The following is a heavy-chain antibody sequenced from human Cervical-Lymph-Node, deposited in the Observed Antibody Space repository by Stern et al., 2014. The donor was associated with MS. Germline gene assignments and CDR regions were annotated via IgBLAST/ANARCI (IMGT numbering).Heavy chain of an antibody. CDR1: GFALTTSGVG. CDR2: VYWDDDS. V-gene: IGHV2-5*02. Sequence: QVTLKESGPTLVKPTQTLTLTCTFSGFALTTSGVGVGWIRQPPGKALEWLGLVYWDDDSRYSPSLKSRLTITQDISKNQVVLTMTNMDPVDTATYYCAHTYNQLNFWYFDLWGRGTLVTVS. J-gene: IGHJ2*01. CDR3: AHTYNQLNFWYFDL. D-gene: IGHD5-24*01.